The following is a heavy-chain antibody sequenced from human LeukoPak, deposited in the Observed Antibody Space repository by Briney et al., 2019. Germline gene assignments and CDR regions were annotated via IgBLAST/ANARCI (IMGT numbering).Heavy chain of an antibody. CDR3: ASFGEGDAFDI. CDR2: IHTTGST. D-gene: IGHD3-3*01. V-gene: IGHV4-61*09. CDR1: GGSINSGSYY. Sequence: SQTLSLTCTVSGGSINSGSYYWNWIRQSAGKGLEWIGHIHTTGSTNCNPSLKSRVTTSLDTSKNQFSLKLSSVTAADTAVYYCASFGEGDAFDIWGQGTMVTVSS. J-gene: IGHJ3*02.